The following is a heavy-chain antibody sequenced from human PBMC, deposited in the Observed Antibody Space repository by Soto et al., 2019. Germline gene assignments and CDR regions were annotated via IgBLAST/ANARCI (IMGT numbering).Heavy chain of an antibody. CDR2: FDPEDGET. CDR1: GSTLTELS. Sequence: ASVKVSCKVSGSTLTELSIHWVRQAPGKGLEWMGGFDPEDGETNYAQNLQGRVTMTEDTXXXTXXXXLSXLRXXDTXVYYCATRATMGIYYYYGLDVWGQGTTVTVSS. D-gene: IGHD5-12*01. CDR3: ATRATMGIYYYYGLDV. J-gene: IGHJ6*02. V-gene: IGHV1-24*01.